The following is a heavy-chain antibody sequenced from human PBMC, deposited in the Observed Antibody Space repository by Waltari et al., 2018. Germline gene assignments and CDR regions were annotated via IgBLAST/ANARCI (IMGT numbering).Heavy chain of an antibody. J-gene: IGHJ4*02. V-gene: IGHV4-38-2*01. CDR2: IYHSGST. Sequence: QVQLQESGLGLVKPSETLSLTCAVSGYSISSGYYWGWIRQPPGKGLEWIGSIYHSGSTYYNPSLKSRVTISVDTSKNQFSLKLSSVTAADTAVYYCARVQLYYGSGSYFDYWGQGTLVTVSS. CDR3: ARVQLYYGSGSYFDY. CDR1: GYSISSGYY. D-gene: IGHD3-10*01.